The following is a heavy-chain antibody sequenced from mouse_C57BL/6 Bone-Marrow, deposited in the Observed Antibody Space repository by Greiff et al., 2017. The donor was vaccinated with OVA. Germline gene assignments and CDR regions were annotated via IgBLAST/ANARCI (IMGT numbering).Heavy chain of an antibody. CDR3: ARGGFYYYGSNFLFAY. CDR2: INPNNGGT. Sequence: EVQLQESGPELVKPGASVKIPCKASGYTFTDYNMDWVKQSHGKSLEWIGDINPNNGGTIYNQKFKGKATLTVDKSSSTAYMELRSLTSEDTAVYYCARGGFYYYGSNFLFAYWGQGTLVTVSA. D-gene: IGHD1-1*01. J-gene: IGHJ3*01. V-gene: IGHV1-18*01. CDR1: GYTFTDYN.